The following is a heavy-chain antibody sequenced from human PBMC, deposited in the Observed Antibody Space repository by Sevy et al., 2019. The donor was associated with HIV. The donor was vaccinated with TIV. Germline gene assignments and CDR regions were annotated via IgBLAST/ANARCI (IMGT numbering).Heavy chain of an antibody. V-gene: IGHV3-30-3*01. J-gene: IGHJ4*02. CDR1: VFTFSSYA. D-gene: IGHD4-17*01. CDR3: ARDPRIYGDYLLAYFDY. CDR2: ISYDGSNK. Sequence: GGSLRLSCAASVFTFSSYAMHWVRQAPGKGLEWVAVISYDGSNKYYADSVKGRFTISRDDSKNTVFLQMDSLRAEDTAVYYCARDPRIYGDYLLAYFDYWGQGTLVTVSS.